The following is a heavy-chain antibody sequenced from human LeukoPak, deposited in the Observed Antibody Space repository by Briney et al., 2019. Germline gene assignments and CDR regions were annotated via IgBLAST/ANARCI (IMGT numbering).Heavy chain of an antibody. Sequence: GGSLRLSCADSGFTVSSNYMSWVRQAPGKGLEWISVIYSGGTTYYADSVKGRFTISRDNSKNTLYLQMNSLRAEDTAVYYCAKDGGYGDYFDYWGQGTLVTVSS. V-gene: IGHV3-53*01. CDR3: AKDGGYGDYFDY. D-gene: IGHD4-17*01. CDR1: GFTVSSNY. CDR2: IYSGGTT. J-gene: IGHJ4*02.